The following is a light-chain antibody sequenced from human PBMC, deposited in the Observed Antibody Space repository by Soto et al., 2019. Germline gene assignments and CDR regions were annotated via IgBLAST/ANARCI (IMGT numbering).Light chain of an antibody. CDR3: SSHAGSSAFYV. J-gene: IGLJ1*01. Sequence: QSALTQPASVSGSPGQSITISCSGTSSDVGGYDHVSWYQHHPGEAPKLMIYEVSYRPSGVSTRFSGSKSGNTASLTISGLQAEDEADYYCSSHAGSSAFYVFGTGTKLTVL. CDR1: SSDVGGYDH. CDR2: EVS. V-gene: IGLV2-14*01.